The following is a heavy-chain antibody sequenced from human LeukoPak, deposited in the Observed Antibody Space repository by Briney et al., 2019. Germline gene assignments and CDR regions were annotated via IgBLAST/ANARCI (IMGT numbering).Heavy chain of an antibody. J-gene: IGHJ4*02. CDR1: GFTFSSYS. CDR2: ISSASGSI. D-gene: IGHD2-2*01. V-gene: IGHV3-48*04. CDR3: ARLPAYCSTTSCYYDY. Sequence: GGSLRLSCAASGFTFSSYSMNRVRQAPGKGLEWVSYISSASGSIYYADSVKGRFTISRDNAKNSLFLQMNSLRAEDTAVYYCARLPAYCSTTSCYYDYWGQGTLLTVSS.